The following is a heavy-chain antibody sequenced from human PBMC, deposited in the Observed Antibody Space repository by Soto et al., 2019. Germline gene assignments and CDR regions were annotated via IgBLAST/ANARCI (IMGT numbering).Heavy chain of an antibody. CDR3: ARGAEVGIELAAFDQ. J-gene: IGHJ4*02. CDR2: INSKSGDR. Sequence: QVQLVQSGAEVKRAGASVTVSCKAPGYTFSDYYIHWVRQAPGQGLQWLGCINSKSGDRRYAQMLRGWVFMTRDTSISTAYMEVSGLKSDDTAVYFCARGAEVGIELAAFDQWGQGTLVTVSA. D-gene: IGHD2-8*02. V-gene: IGHV1-2*04. CDR1: GYTFSDYY.